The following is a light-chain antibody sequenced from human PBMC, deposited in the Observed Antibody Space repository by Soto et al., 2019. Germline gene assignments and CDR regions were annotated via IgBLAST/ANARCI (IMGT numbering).Light chain of an antibody. CDR2: GAS. CDR3: QQYEDWPLYT. Sequence: EIVMTQSPATLSVSPGATATLSCRASQSVRNNLAWYKQQPGRIPSLLIYGASTRATGVTGRFSGSGSGTEFTLTISSLQSEDFGVYYCQQYEDWPLYTFGQGTKLEIK. J-gene: IGKJ2*01. V-gene: IGKV3-15*01. CDR1: QSVRNN.